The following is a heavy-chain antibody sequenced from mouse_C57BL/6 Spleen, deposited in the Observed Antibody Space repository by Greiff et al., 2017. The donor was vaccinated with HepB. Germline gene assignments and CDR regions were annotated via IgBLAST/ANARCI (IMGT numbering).Heavy chain of an antibody. CDR2: ISYSGST. D-gene: IGHD2-4*01. CDR1: GYSITSGYD. Sequence: EVKLQESGPGMVKPSQSLSLTCTVTGYSITSGYDWHWIRHFPGNKLEWMGYISYSGSTNYNPSLKSRISITHDTSKNHFFLKLNSVTTEDTATYYCARRNYDFFDYWGQGTTLTVSS. CDR3: ARRNYDFFDY. V-gene: IGHV3-1*01. J-gene: IGHJ2*01.